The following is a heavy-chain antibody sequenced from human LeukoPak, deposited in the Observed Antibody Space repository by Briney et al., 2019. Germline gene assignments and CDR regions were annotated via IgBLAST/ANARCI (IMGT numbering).Heavy chain of an antibody. D-gene: IGHD2-2*01. J-gene: IGHJ4*02. V-gene: IGHV1-69*06. CDR3: AITGYCSSTSCYSRVYFDY. CDR1: GGTFSSYA. Sequence: SVKVSCTASGGTFSSYAISWVRQAPGQGLEWMGGIIPIFGTANYAQKFQGRVTITADKSTSTAYMELSSLRSEDTAVYYCAITGYCSSTSCYSRVYFDYWGQGTLVTVSS. CDR2: IIPIFGTA.